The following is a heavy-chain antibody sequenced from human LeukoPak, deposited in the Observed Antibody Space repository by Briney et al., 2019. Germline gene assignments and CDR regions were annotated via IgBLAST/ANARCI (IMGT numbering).Heavy chain of an antibody. CDR2: INPSGGST. D-gene: IGHD6-19*01. CDR3: AREGVAGPFDY. V-gene: IGHV1-46*01. CDR1: GYTFTSYY. J-gene: IGHJ4*02. Sequence: GASVKVSCKASGYTFTSYYMHWVRQAPGQGLEWMGIINPSGGSTSYAQKFQGRVTMTRDTSTSTVYMELSSLRSEDTAVYYRAREGVAGPFDYWGQGTLVTVSS.